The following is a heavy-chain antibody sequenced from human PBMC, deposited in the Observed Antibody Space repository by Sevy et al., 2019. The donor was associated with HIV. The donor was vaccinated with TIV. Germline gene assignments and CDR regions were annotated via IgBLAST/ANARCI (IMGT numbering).Heavy chain of an antibody. D-gene: IGHD3-10*01. CDR2: ISSRDNTI. CDR1: GFTFRDYY. Sequence: GGSLRLSCGASGFTFRDYYMSWIRRAPGRGLEWVSYISSRDNTIYYADSVKGRFTISRDNAKNSLYLQMNNLRAEDTALYYCAREGSLRYFDLWGRGTLVTVSS. J-gene: IGHJ2*01. V-gene: IGHV3-11*01. CDR3: AREGSLRYFDL.